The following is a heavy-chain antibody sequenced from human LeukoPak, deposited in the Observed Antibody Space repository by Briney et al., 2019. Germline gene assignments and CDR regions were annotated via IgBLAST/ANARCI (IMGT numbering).Heavy chain of an antibody. CDR3: ARARVVVTAFDI. D-gene: IGHD3-22*01. Sequence: GGSLRLSCAASGFTFSSYAMHWVRQAPGKGLEWVAVISYDGSNKYYADSVKGRFTISRDNSKNTLYLQMNSLRAEDTAVYYCARARVVVTAFDIWGQGTMVTVSS. CDR1: GFTFSSYA. J-gene: IGHJ3*02. CDR2: ISYDGSNK. V-gene: IGHV3-30-3*01.